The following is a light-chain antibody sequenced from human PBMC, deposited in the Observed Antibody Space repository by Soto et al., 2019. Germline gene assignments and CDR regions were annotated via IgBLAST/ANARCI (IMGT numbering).Light chain of an antibody. V-gene: IGLV2-8*01. CDR3: SSYSANFWV. J-gene: IGLJ3*02. CDR2: EVN. Sequence: QSALTQPPSASGSPGQSVTITCTGTSSDVGGYNYVSWYQQHPSKAPKLMISEVNKRPSGVPVRFSGSKSGNTASLTVSGLQAEDEADYYCSSYSANFWVFGGGTKLTVL. CDR1: SSDVGGYNY.